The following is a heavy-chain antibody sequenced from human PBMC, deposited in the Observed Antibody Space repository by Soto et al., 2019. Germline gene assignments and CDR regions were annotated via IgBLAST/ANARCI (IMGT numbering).Heavy chain of an antibody. CDR1: GFTFSSYG. CDR2: ISYDGSNK. V-gene: IGHV3-30*18. Sequence: GGSLRLSCAASGFTFSSYGMHWVRQAPGKGLEWVAVISYDGSNKYYADSVKGRFTISRDNSKNTLYLQMNSLRAEDTAVYYFAKSGDGTTQGYYYYGMDVWGQGTTVTVSS. J-gene: IGHJ6*02. CDR3: AKSGDGTTQGYYYYGMDV. D-gene: IGHD1-7*01.